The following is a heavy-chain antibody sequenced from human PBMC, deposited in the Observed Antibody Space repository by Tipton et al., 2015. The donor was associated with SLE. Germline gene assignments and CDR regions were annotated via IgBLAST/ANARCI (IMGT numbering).Heavy chain of an antibody. CDR2: IYASGST. CDR3: ATEGGNWFDP. Sequence: TLSLTCTVSGGSISSGSYPWSWIRKPAGKGLEWIGYIYASGSTHYNPSLKSRVTLSADTSKNQVSLRLTSVTAADTAVYYCATEGGNWFDPWGQGILVTVSS. D-gene: IGHD2-15*01. J-gene: IGHJ5*02. V-gene: IGHV4-61*09. CDR1: GGSISSGSYP.